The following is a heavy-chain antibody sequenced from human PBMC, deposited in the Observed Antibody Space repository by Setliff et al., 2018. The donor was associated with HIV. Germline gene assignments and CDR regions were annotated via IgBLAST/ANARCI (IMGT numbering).Heavy chain of an antibody. V-gene: IGHV1-46*01. D-gene: IGHD4-17*01. CDR2: INPSGGST. CDR1: GYTFTSYY. Sequence: ASVKVSCKASGYTFTSYYMHWVRQAPGQGLEWMGIINPSGGSTSYAQKSQGRVTMTRDTSTSTVYMELSSLRSEDTAVYYCARDGGSGTTVTFTLDYWGQGTLVTVSS. J-gene: IGHJ4*02. CDR3: ARDGGSGTTVTFTLDY.